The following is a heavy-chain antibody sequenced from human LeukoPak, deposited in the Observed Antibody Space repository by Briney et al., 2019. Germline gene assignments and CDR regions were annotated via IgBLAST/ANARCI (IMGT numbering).Heavy chain of an antibody. CDR2: ISATDGNT. J-gene: IGHJ5*02. D-gene: IGHD2-21*01. CDR1: RFTFSGYA. Sequence: GGSLRLSCAASRFTFSGYAMSWVRQAPRKGPAWVSSISATDGNTFYADSVKGRFTISRDNSKNTLYLQMNRLRAEDTAIYYCARGDPWFDPWGQGTLVTVSS. V-gene: IGHV3-23*01. CDR3: ARGDPWFDP.